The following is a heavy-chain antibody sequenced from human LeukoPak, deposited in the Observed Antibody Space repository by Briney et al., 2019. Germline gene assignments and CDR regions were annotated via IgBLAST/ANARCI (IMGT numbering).Heavy chain of an antibody. CDR1: GFTFDDYA. CDR2: ISWDGGST. Sequence: GGSLRLSCAASGFTFDDYAMHWVRQAPGKGLEWVSLISWDGGSTYYADSVKGRFTISRDNSKNSLYLQMNSLRAEDTALYYCAKSGDRWFGSSGEYYGMDVWGQGTTVTVSS. J-gene: IGHJ6*02. V-gene: IGHV3-43D*03. CDR3: AKSGDRWFGSSGEYYGMDV. D-gene: IGHD3-10*01.